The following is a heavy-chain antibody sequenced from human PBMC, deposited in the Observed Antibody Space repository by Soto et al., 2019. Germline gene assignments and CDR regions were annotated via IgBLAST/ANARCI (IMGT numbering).Heavy chain of an antibody. Sequence: ASVKVSCKASGYTFTSYGISWVRQAPGQGLEWMGWISAYNGNTNYAQKLQGRVTMTTDTSTSTAYMELRSLRSDDTAVYHCARDRGLIAVAGTFDYWGQGTLVTVSS. D-gene: IGHD6-19*01. V-gene: IGHV1-18*04. CDR3: ARDRGLIAVAGTFDY. CDR1: GYTFTSYG. J-gene: IGHJ4*02. CDR2: ISAYNGNT.